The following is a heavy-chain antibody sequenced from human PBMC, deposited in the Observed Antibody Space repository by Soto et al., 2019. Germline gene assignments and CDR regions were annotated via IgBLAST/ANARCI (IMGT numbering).Heavy chain of an antibody. Sequence: WGSLRLSCAASGFTFIGYTINLVRQAPGKGLEWVSSITSGSSYIYYADSVKGRFTISRDNAKNSLYLQINSLRAEDTAMYYCARSSFDYWGQGTLVTVSS. J-gene: IGHJ4*02. CDR1: GFTFIGYT. CDR2: ITSGSSYI. V-gene: IGHV3-21*01. CDR3: ARSSFDY.